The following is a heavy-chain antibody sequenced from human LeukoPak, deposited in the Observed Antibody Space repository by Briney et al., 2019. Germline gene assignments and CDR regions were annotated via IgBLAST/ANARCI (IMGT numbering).Heavy chain of an antibody. CDR2: ISVPSGDT. J-gene: IGHJ5*02. D-gene: IGHD6-13*01. CDR3: ARAAEYSSSPNWFDP. Sequence: ASVKVSCKASGYSFTSYGVSWVRQAPGQGLEWMGWISVPSGDTKYAQKLQGRVTMTTDTSTSTAYMEVRSLRSDDSAAYYCARAAEYSSSPNWFDPWGQGTLVTVSS. CDR1: GYSFTSYG. V-gene: IGHV1-18*01.